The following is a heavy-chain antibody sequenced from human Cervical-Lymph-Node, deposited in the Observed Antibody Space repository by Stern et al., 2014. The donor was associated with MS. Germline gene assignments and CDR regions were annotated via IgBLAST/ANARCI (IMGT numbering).Heavy chain of an antibody. Sequence: VQLVESGPGLVKPSQTLSLTCTVSGVSIGSGGYYWSWVRQHPGKGLEWIGNIYASGSTSYTPSLKSRVTISIDMSENQFSLNLTSVTAADTAVYFCARVPLVTTTFDSWGQGTLVTVSS. D-gene: IGHD5-12*01. CDR2: IYASGST. CDR3: ARVPLVTTTFDS. CDR1: GVSIGSGGYY. V-gene: IGHV4-31*03. J-gene: IGHJ4*02.